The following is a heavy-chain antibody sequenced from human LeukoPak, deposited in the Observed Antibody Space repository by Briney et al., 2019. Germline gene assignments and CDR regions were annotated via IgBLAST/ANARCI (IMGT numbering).Heavy chain of an antibody. D-gene: IGHD6-6*01. CDR2: IYHSGST. Sequence: SETLSLTCTVSGGSLSSGGYYWSWIRQPPGKGLEWIGYIYHSGSTYYNPSLKSRVTISVDRSKNQFSLKLSSVTAADTAVYYCARWIAARGGFFDYWGQGTLVTVSS. J-gene: IGHJ4*02. V-gene: IGHV4-30-2*01. CDR1: GGSLSSGGYY. CDR3: ARWIAARGGFFDY.